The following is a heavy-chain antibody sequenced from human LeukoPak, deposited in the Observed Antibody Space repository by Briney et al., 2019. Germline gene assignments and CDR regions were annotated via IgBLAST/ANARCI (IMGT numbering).Heavy chain of an antibody. CDR1: GYTFTGYY. V-gene: IGHV1-69*04. Sequence: SVKVSCKASGYTFTGYYMHWVRQAPGQGLEWMGRIIPILGIANYAQKFQGRVTITADKSTSTAYMELSSLRSEDTAVYYCARGPAARETGTFDYWGQGTLVTVSS. D-gene: IGHD2-2*01. CDR3: ARGPAARETGTFDY. CDR2: IIPILGIA. J-gene: IGHJ4*02.